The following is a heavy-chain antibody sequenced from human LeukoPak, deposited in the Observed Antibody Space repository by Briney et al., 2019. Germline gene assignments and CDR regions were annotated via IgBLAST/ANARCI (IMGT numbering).Heavy chain of an antibody. CDR1: GFTFTDYY. J-gene: IGHJ4*02. CDR3: ARGVVVIASDY. CDR2: ITNSGTTI. Sequence: GGSLRLSCAASGFTFTDYYMSWIRQAPGKGLEWVSYITNSGTTIYYADSVKGRFTISRDNAKNSLYLQMNSLRAEDTAVYYCARGVVVIASDYWGQGTLVTVSS. V-gene: IGHV3-11*04. D-gene: IGHD2-21*01.